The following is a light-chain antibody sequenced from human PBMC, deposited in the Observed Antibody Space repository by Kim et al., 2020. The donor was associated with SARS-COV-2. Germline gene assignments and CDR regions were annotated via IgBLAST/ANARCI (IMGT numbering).Light chain of an antibody. CDR3: MQALQTPDT. CDR2: LGS. CDR1: QSLLHGNGYNY. V-gene: IGKV2-28*01. J-gene: IGKJ2*01. Sequence: ESSSISCRSSQSLLHGNGYNYLDWYLQKPGQSPQLLIYLGSNRASGVPDRFSGSGSGTDFTLKISRVEAEDVGVYYCMQALQTPDTFGQGTKLEIK.